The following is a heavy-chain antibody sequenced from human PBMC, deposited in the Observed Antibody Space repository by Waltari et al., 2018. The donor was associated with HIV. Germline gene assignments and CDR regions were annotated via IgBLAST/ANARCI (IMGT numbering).Heavy chain of an antibody. V-gene: IGHV4-31*11. D-gene: IGHD3-22*01. CDR3: ARDYYESGSSSPYYYAMDV. CDR2: VYYSGGT. J-gene: IGHJ6*02. CDR1: GGSVSSVGSY. Sequence: QLQESGPGLVKPSQTLSLTCAVSGGSVSSVGSYWNWIRHHPGKGLEWVGYVYYSGGTYYNRSLKSRVTISVDNSKNQFSLKLSSVTAADTAVYYCARDYYESGSSSPYYYAMDVWGQGTTVTVSS.